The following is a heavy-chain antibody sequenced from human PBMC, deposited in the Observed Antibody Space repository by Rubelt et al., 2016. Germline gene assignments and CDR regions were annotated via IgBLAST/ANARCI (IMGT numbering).Heavy chain of an antibody. J-gene: IGHJ4*02. CDR3: ARDWGIAVAGSTGYFDY. CDR2: IYSDVSST. V-gene: IGHV3-74*01. CDR1: GFSFSMYW. D-gene: IGHD6-19*01. Sequence: GSLRLSCAASGFSFSMYWMHWVRQVPGKGLVWVSRIYSDVSSTTYADSVKGRFTISRDNSKNTLYLQMNSLRAEDTAVYYCARDWGIAVAGSTGYFDYWGQGTLVTVSS.